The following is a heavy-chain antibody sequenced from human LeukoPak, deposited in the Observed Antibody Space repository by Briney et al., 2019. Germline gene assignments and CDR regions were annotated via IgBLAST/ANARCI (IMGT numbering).Heavy chain of an antibody. Sequence: PGGSLRLSCAASGFTFSSYSMNWVRQAPGKGLEWVSSISSSSSYIYYADSVKGRFTISRDNAKNSLYLQMNSLRAEDTAVYYCATTMVRGVIINGGNWFDPWGQGTLVTVS. CDR3: ATTMVRGVIINGGNWFDP. CDR1: GFTFSSYS. J-gene: IGHJ5*02. V-gene: IGHV3-21*01. D-gene: IGHD3-10*01. CDR2: ISSSSSYI.